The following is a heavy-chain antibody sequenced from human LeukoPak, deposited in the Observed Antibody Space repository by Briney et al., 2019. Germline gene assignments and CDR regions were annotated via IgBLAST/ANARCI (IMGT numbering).Heavy chain of an antibody. J-gene: IGHJ6*02. V-gene: IGHV3-74*01. CDR2: INRDGRTR. CDR3: ARIQIAVEYYYYGMDV. D-gene: IGHD6-19*01. Sequence: GGSLRLSCAAPGFTFSDYWMYWVRQAPGKGLLWVAYINRDGRTRIYADSVKGRFTISRDNAKNTLYLQMNSLRAEDTAVYYCARIQIAVEYYYYGMDVWGQGTTVTVSS. CDR1: GFTFSDYW.